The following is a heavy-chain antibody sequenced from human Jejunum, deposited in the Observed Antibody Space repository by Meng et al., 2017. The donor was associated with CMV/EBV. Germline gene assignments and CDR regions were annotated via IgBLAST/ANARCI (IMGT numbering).Heavy chain of an antibody. CDR2: IAYDGANQ. CDR1: GFTFSYYA. J-gene: IGHJ4*02. V-gene: IGHV3-30-3*01. D-gene: IGHD2-2*02. CDR3: ARPRVSYTNWAPQGH. Sequence: GFTFSYYAMNWLRQAPGKGLEWVAVIAYDGANQFYADSVKGRFTISRDNSKSTLYLQLDSLRVEDTAVYYCARPRVSYTNWAPQGHWGQGTRVTVSS.